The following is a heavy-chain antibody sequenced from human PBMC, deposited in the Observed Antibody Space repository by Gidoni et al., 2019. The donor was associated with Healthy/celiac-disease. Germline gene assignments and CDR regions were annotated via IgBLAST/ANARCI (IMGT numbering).Heavy chain of an antibody. CDR2: LYHSGST. D-gene: IGHD3-10*01. Sequence: QVQLQESGPGLVKPSGTLSRTCAVSGGSISSSNWWRWVRQPPGKGLEWIGELYHSGSTNYNPSLKSRVTISVDKSKNQCALKRSSVTAADTAEYYGARLTVWFGELAYWGQGTLVTVSS. CDR1: GGSISSSNW. V-gene: IGHV4-4*02. CDR3: ARLTVWFGELAY. J-gene: IGHJ4*02.